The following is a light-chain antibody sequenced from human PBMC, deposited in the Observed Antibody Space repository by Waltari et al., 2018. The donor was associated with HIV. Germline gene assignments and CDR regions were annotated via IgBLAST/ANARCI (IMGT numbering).Light chain of an antibody. V-gene: IGKV3-15*01. CDR2: GAS. J-gene: IGKJ1*01. CDR1: QSVSSI. Sequence: EVVMTQSPATLSVSPGARATVSCRASQSVSSILAWYQQNPDQPPRLLIYGASTMASGIPASFSGSGSGTEFTLTISSLQSEDFAVYYCHQYDNWPPWTFGQGTKVEIK. CDR3: HQYDNWPPWT.